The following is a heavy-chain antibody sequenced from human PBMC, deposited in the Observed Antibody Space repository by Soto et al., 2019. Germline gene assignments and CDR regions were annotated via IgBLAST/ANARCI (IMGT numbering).Heavy chain of an antibody. CDR2: ISGSGGST. CDR1: GFTFSSYA. J-gene: IGHJ4*02. Sequence: GGSLRLSCAASGFTFSSYAMSWVRQAPGKGLEWVSAISGSGGSTYYADSVKGRFTISRDNAKNSLYLQMNSLRAEDTAVYYCARDPASIAVAGMIGEAPDYWGQGTLVTVSS. V-gene: IGHV3-23*01. CDR3: ARDPASIAVAGMIGEAPDY. D-gene: IGHD6-19*01.